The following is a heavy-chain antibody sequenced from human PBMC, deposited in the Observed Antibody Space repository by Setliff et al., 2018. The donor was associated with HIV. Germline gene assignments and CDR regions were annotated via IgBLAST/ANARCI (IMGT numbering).Heavy chain of an antibody. V-gene: IGHV3-48*03. CDR3: AKCGGVTCYSASWYFDY. CDR2: ISSSSGTI. CDR1: GFSFSIYE. D-gene: IGHD2-15*01. J-gene: IGHJ4*02. Sequence: PGGSLRLSCAASGFSFSIYEMNWVRQAPGKGLEWLSYISSSSGTILYVDSVQGRFTISRDNAKNSLYLQMNSLRAEDTAVYYCAKCGGVTCYSASWYFDYWGQGTLVTVSS.